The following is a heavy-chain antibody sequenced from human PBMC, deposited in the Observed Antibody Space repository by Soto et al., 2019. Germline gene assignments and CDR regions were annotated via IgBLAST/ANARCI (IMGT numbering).Heavy chain of an antibody. Sequence: PVGSLRLSCAASGFTFSDYYMSWIRQAPGKGLEWVSYISSSGSTIYYADSVKGRFTISRDNAKNSLYLQMNSLRAEDTAVYYCASPGKTKSYYYYGMDVWGQGTTVTVSS. J-gene: IGHJ6*02. CDR1: GFTFSDYY. CDR3: ASPGKTKSYYYYGMDV. V-gene: IGHV3-11*01. CDR2: ISSSGSTI.